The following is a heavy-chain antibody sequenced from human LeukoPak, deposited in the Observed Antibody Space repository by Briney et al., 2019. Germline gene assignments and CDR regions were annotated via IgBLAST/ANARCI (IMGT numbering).Heavy chain of an antibody. CDR2: IYYSGST. CDR3: ARDPLFRETHAFDI. V-gene: IGHV4-39*07. D-gene: IGHD3-10*01. CDR1: GGSISSSSYY. J-gene: IGHJ3*02. Sequence: KPSETLPLTCTVSGGSISSSSYYWGWIRQPPGKGLEWIGSIYYSGSTYYNPSLKSRVTISVDTSKNQFSLKLSSVTAADTAVYYCARDPLFRETHAFDIWGQGTMVTVSS.